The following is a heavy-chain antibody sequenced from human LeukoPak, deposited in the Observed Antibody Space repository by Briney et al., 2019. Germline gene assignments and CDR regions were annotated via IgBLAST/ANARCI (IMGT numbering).Heavy chain of an antibody. Sequence: GGSLRLSCAASGFTFSSYGMSWVRQAPGKGLEWVSAISGSGGSTYYADSVKGRFTISRDNSKNTLYLQMNSLRAEDTAVYYCATYSSGYLTWGYYFDYWGQGTLVTVSS. D-gene: IGHD3-22*01. CDR1: GFTFSSYG. V-gene: IGHV3-23*01. CDR3: ATYSSGYLTWGYYFDY. CDR2: ISGSGGST. J-gene: IGHJ4*02.